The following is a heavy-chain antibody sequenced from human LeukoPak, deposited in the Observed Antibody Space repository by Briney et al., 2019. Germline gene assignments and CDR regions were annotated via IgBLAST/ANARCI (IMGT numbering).Heavy chain of an antibody. CDR3: STVATRYYYYYSMDV. J-gene: IGHJ6*02. CDR2: IKSKTDGGTT. CDR1: GFTFSNAW. Sequence: GGSLRLSCAASGFTFSNAWMSWVRQAPGKGLEWVGRIKSKTDGGTTDYAAPVKGRFTISRDDSKNTLYLQMNSLKTEDTAVYYCSTVATRYYYYYSMDVWGQAATLTVSS. V-gene: IGHV3-15*01. D-gene: IGHD5-12*01.